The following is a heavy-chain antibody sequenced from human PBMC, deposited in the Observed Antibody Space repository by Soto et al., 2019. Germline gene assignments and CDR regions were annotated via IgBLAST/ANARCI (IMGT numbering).Heavy chain of an antibody. V-gene: IGHV5-51*01. CDR1: GYSFTTYW. CDR2: IYPGDSDT. Sequence: LVESLKISCKGSGYSFTTYWIAWVRQMPGKGLEWMGIIYPGDSDTRYSPSFQGQVSISADKSIRTAYLQWSSLKASDTAMYYCARDGKYYGNDVWRQGTAVTVS. J-gene: IGHJ6*02. CDR3: ARDGKYYGNDV.